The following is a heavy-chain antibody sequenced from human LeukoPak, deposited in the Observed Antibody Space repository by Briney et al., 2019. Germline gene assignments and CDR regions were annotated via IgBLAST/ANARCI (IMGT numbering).Heavy chain of an antibody. Sequence: SETLSLTCTVSGYSISSGYYWSWIRQPPGKGLEWIGEINHSGSTNYNPSLKSRVTISVDTSKNQFSLKLSSVTAADTAVYYCARDIAARQFDWGQGTLVTVSS. CDR1: GYSISSGYY. J-gene: IGHJ4*02. D-gene: IGHD6-6*01. CDR3: ARDIAARQFD. V-gene: IGHV4-38-2*02. CDR2: INHSGST.